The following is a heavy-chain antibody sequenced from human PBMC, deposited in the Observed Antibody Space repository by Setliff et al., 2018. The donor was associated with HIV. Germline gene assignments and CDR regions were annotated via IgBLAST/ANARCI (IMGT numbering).Heavy chain of an antibody. Sequence: NPSETLSLTCTVSGVSINSGNYYWGWIRQPAGKRLEWIGRIYSSGNTNYNPSLKSRVTISADTSKNQFSLRLKSVTAAETAVYYCARGGDGYNPGGGTFDHWGQGTLVT. CDR1: GVSINSGNYY. D-gene: IGHD1-1*01. CDR3: ARGGDGYNPGGGTFDH. J-gene: IGHJ4*02. CDR2: IYSSGNT. V-gene: IGHV4-61*02.